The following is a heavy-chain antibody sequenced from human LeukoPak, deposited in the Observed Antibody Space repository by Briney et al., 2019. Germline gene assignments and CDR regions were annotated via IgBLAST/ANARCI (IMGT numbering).Heavy chain of an antibody. J-gene: IGHJ6*02. CDR1: GFTFSNYA. Sequence: GGSLRLSCAASGFTFSNYAMNWVRQAPGKGLEWVSAISVSGGSTYYADSVKGRFTISRDNSKNTLYLQMNSLRAEDTAVYYCANERPLVEMATFGMDVWGQGTTVTVSS. CDR3: ANERPLVEMATFGMDV. V-gene: IGHV3-23*01. CDR2: ISVSGGST. D-gene: IGHD5-24*01.